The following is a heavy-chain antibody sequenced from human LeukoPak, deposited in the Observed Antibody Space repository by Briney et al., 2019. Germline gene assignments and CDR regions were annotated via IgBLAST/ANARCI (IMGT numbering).Heavy chain of an antibody. CDR2: INPSGGST. D-gene: IGHD6-13*01. CDR1: GYTLTRYF. Sequence: ASVKVSCKASGYTLTRYFIHWVRQAPGQGLEWMGIINPSGGSTSYAQKFQGRVTMTRDTSTSTVYMELSSLRSEDTAVYYCARDRPVQGIAAAGTINWFDPWGQGTLVTVSS. V-gene: IGHV1-46*01. J-gene: IGHJ5*02. CDR3: ARDRPVQGIAAAGTINWFDP.